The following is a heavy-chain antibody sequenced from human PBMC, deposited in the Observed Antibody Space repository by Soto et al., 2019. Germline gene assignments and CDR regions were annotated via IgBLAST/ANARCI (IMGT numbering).Heavy chain of an antibody. CDR1: GDSVSSNSAA. J-gene: IGHJ6*02. CDR2: TYYRSKWYN. Sequence: SQTLSLTCAISGDSVSSNSAAWNWIRQSPSRGLEWLGRTYYRSKWYNDYAVSVKSRITINPDTSKNQFSLQLNSVTPEDTAVFYCARDNWNLVGNVYYYGMDVWGQGTTVTVSS. V-gene: IGHV6-1*01. CDR3: ARDNWNLVGNVYYYGMDV. D-gene: IGHD1-20*01.